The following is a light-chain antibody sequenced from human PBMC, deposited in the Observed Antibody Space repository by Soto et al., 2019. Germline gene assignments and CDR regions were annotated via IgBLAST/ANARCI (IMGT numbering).Light chain of an antibody. Sequence: IVMTQSPATVSGSPGERVTLSCRASQSVSGNVAWYHQKPGQPPRRLVYGASTTATDIPARFFGSGSETDFTLTITRLQSEDFGIYYCQQFNSWPRTFGQGTKVEIK. CDR1: QSVSGN. CDR3: QQFNSWPRT. CDR2: GAS. J-gene: IGKJ1*01. V-gene: IGKV3-15*01.